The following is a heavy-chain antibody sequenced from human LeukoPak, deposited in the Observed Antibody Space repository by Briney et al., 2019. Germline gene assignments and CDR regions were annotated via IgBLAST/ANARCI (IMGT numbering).Heavy chain of an antibody. J-gene: IGHJ2*01. D-gene: IGHD3-22*01. V-gene: IGHV4-4*08. CDR2: IHASGTT. CDR3: ARDWHPPIESRGSYWYFDL. Sequence: PSETLSLTCAVSGGSISQYYWSWLRQAPGKGLEWIGYIHASGTTTYNPSLKSRVTMSVDTSNNQFSLTLTTVTEADTAVYFCARDWHPPIESRGSYWYFDLWGRGTLVTVSS. CDR1: GGSISQYY.